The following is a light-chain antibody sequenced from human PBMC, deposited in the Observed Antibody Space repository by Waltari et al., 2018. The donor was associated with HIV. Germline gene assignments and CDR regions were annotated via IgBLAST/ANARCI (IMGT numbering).Light chain of an antibody. V-gene: IGKV3-20*01. CDR3: QQYGSSLST. CDR1: QSVGSSY. Sequence: DIVLTQSPGTLPLSPGERATLPCRTSQSVGSSYLAGYQHKPGQAPRLLIYGASFRATGIPDRFSGSGSGTDFTLTISRLEPEDFAVYYCQQYGSSLSTFGQGTKVEIK. CDR2: GAS. J-gene: IGKJ1*01.